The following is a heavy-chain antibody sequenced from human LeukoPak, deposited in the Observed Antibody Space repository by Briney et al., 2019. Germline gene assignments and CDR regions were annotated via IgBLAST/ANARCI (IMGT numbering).Heavy chain of an antibody. CDR3: ARQTYGSGSYYNLDC. CDR1: GGSISSSTSY. D-gene: IGHD3-10*01. V-gene: IGHV4-39*01. Sequence: PSETLPLTCSVSGGSISSSTSYWGWIRQPPGKGLEWIGTIYYSGSTYYNPSLKSRVTISVDTSKNQFSLKLGSVTAADTAVYYCARQTYGSGSYYNLDCWGQGTLVTVSS. CDR2: IYYSGST. J-gene: IGHJ4*02.